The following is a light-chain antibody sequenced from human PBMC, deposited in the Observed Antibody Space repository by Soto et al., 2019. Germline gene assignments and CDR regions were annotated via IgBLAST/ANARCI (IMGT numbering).Light chain of an antibody. CDR3: SAFTGTYTRV. V-gene: IGLV2-14*01. Sequence: QSVLTQPASVSGSPGQSIIISCTGTSSDVGAYNYVSWYQQYPGRAPKLIIYEVSNRPSGVSDRFSGSKSDNTASLTISGLQAEDEADYYCSAFTGTYTRVFGGGTKLTVL. CDR1: SSDVGAYNY. CDR2: EVS. J-gene: IGLJ3*02.